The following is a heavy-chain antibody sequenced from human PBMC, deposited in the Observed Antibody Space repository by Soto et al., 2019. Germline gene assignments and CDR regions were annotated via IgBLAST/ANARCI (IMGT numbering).Heavy chain of an antibody. CDR1: GFTFSSYG. CDR2: ISYDGSNK. CDR3: AKVLIAAAATGNFFFDY. J-gene: IGHJ4*02. Sequence: GGSLRLSCAASGFTFSSYGMHWVRQAPGKGLEWVAVISYDGSNKYYADSVKGRFTISRDNSKNTLYLQMNSLRAEDMAVYYCAKVLIAAAATGNFFFDYWGQGALVTVSS. D-gene: IGHD6-25*01. V-gene: IGHV3-30*18.